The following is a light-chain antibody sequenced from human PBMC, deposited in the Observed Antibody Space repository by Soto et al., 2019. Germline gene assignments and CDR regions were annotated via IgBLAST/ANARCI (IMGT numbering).Light chain of an antibody. Sequence: QSALTQPASVSGSPGQSITISCTGTSSDVGSYNLVSWYQQHPGKAPKLMIYEGSKRPLGVSDRFSGSKSVNTASLTISGLQVEDEADYYCCSYAGGSTHVVFGGGTKLAVL. CDR2: EGS. CDR1: SSDVGSYNL. J-gene: IGLJ2*01. V-gene: IGLV2-23*01. CDR3: CSYAGGSTHVV.